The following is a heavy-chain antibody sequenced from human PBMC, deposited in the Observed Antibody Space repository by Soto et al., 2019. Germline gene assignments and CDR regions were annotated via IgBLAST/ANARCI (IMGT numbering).Heavy chain of an antibody. CDR1: GFTFRKYA. D-gene: IGHD5-12*01. CDR3: ANSVLYGVYVSAGDS. V-gene: IGHV3-23*01. J-gene: IGHJ4*02. Sequence: EVQLLESGGGMVQPGGSLRLSCTASGFTFRKYAMTWVRQAPGKGLEWVASISGSGATTYSADSVRGRCTISRDNSKNALYLQVNSLRVDDTAIYYWANSVLYGVYVSAGDSWGQGTLVTVSS. CDR2: ISGSGATT.